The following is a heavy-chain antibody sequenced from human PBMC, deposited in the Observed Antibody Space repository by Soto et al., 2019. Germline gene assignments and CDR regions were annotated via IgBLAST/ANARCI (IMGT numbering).Heavy chain of an antibody. CDR1: GFAFSNYG. CDR3: AKDIALVRGVIIDLDV. J-gene: IGHJ6*02. Sequence: GGSLRLSCAASGFAFSNYGMHWVRQAPGKGLEWVAVISYDGDNKYYADSLKGRFAISRDNSKNTLYLQMNSLRPEDTAVYYCAKDIALVRGVIIDLDVWGQGTTVTVSS. CDR2: ISYDGDNK. D-gene: IGHD3-10*01. V-gene: IGHV3-30*18.